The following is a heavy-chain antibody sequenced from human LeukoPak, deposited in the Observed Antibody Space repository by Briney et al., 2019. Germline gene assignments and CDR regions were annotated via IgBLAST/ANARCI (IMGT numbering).Heavy chain of an antibody. J-gene: IGHJ6*02. CDR2: INQDGSQK. CDR1: GFTFGSCW. D-gene: IGHD3-16*02. Sequence: PEGSLRLSCAASGFTFGSCWMNWVRQTPGKGLEWVANINQDGSQKFYVDSVKGRFTISRDNANNSLYLQMNSLRAEDTAVYYCARAYWELSLYPTYGMDVWGQGTTVTVSS. V-gene: IGHV3-7*01. CDR3: ARAYWELSLYPTYGMDV.